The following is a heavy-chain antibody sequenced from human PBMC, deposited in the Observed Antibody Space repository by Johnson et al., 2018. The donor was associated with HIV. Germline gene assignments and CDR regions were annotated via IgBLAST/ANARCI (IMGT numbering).Heavy chain of an antibody. D-gene: IGHD3-10*01. CDR2: ISYDGSNK. J-gene: IGHJ3*02. CDR3: AKEWAGFGETHDTVDI. V-gene: IGHV3-30*18. CDR1: GFTVSTNY. Sequence: QVQLVESGGGLVQPGGSLRLSCAASGFTVSTNYMSWIRQAPGKGLEWVAVISYDGSNKYYADFVKGRFIMSRDNSKTTVFLQMNRLRAEDTALYYCAKEWAGFGETHDTVDIWGQGTMVTVSS.